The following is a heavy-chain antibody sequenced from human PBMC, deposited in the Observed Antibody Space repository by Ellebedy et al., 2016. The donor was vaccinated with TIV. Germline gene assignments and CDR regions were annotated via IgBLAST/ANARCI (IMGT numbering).Heavy chain of an antibody. Sequence: GESLKISCAASGSTFSSFAMNWVRQAPGKGLEWVSFITSSTKTISYADSVKGRFTISRDNARNSLYLQMNSLRAEDTAVYYCTRDPDGDYDFDYWGQGTLVTVSS. CDR2: ITSSTKTI. J-gene: IGHJ4*02. V-gene: IGHV3-48*04. CDR3: TRDPDGDYDFDY. CDR1: GSTFSSFA. D-gene: IGHD4-17*01.